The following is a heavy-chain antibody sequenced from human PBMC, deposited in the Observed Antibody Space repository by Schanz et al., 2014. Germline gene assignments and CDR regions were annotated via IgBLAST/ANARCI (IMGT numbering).Heavy chain of an antibody. D-gene: IGHD1-26*01. V-gene: IGHV3-30*02. CDR3: VKDLQRELLRDDHYYGMDV. CDR2: IRYDGVNK. J-gene: IGHJ6*02. CDR1: GFTFSSYG. Sequence: VQLVESGGGVVQPGGSLRLSCAASGFTFSSYGIHWVRQAPDKGLEWVSFIRYDGVNKYYADSVKGRFTTSRDNSKNTMYLQMNSLRAEDTAVYYCVKDLQRELLRDDHYYGMDVWGQGTTVTVSS.